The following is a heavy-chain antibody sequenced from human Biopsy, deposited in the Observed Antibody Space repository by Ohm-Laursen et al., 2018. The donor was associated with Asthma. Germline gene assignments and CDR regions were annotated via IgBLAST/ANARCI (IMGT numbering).Heavy chain of an antibody. J-gene: IGHJ4*02. D-gene: IGHD2-21*01. Sequence: GSLRLSCSASGFTVSTNGMSWVRQPPGKGLEWVSVIYSGGGTYYADSVKGRFTISRDNSKNTLDLQMNSLRGDDTAVYYCVRWRSGYPDHYSDFWGLGTLVTVSS. V-gene: IGHV3-53*05. CDR1: GFTVSTNG. CDR3: VRWRSGYPDHYSDF. CDR2: IYSGGGT.